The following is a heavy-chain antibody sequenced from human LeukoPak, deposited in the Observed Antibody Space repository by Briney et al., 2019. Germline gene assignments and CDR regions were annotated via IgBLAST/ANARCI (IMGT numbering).Heavy chain of an antibody. V-gene: IGHV1-2*02. CDR2: INPNSGGT. CDR3: ARGFGVVVPAAVGNWFDP. CDR1: GYTFTGYY. D-gene: IGHD2-2*01. J-gene: IGHJ5*02. Sequence: ASVKVSCKASGYTFTGYYMHWVRQAPGQGLEWMGWINPNSGGTNYAQKFQGRVTMTRDTSISTAYMELSRLRSDDTAVYYCARGFGVVVPAAVGNWFDPWGQGTLVTVSS.